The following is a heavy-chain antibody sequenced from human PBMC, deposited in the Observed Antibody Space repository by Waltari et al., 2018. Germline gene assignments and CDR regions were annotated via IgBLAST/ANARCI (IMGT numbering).Heavy chain of an antibody. Sequence: VQLPESGPGLVKPSETLSLTCDVAGDSLNSGSYFWSVIRQPAGEGLEFIGRIYKYGNTIYNPSLTGRVTITMDMSRNQFSLRLKSVTAADTAVYYCTRDPAGGIDVWGQGTLVTVSS. CDR1: GDSLNSGSYF. V-gene: IGHV4-61*02. D-gene: IGHD3-16*01. CDR3: TRDPAGGIDV. CDR2: IYKYGNT. J-gene: IGHJ4*02.